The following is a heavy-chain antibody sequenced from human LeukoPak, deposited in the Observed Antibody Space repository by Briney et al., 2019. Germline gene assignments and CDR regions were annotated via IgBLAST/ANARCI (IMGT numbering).Heavy chain of an antibody. CDR2: ITTYNGNT. Sequence: ASVKVSCKASGYTFTSYGISWVRQAPGQGLEWMGWITTYNGNTNSAQKLQGRVTMTTDTSTSTAHMELRSLRSDDTAVYYCALDGFGELYGYWGQGTLVTVSS. CDR3: ALDGFGELYGY. D-gene: IGHD3-10*01. CDR1: GYTFTSYG. V-gene: IGHV1-18*01. J-gene: IGHJ4*02.